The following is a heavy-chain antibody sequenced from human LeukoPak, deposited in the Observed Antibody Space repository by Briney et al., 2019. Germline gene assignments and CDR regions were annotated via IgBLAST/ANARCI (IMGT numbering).Heavy chain of an antibody. CDR3: AKDLVTGSLDY. D-gene: IGHD3-10*01. CDR2: ISGSGGST. CDR1: GFTFSSYA. V-gene: IGHV3-23*01. Sequence: GGSLRLSCAASGFTFSSYAMSWVRQAPGKGLEWVSSISGSGGSTYYADSVKGRFTISRANSENTLYVKMNSLRAEDTAVYYCAKDLVTGSLDYWGQGTLVTVSS. J-gene: IGHJ4*02.